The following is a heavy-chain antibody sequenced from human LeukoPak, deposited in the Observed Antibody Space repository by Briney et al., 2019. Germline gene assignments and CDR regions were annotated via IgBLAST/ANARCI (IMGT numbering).Heavy chain of an antibody. CDR3: ARGRWSNYSAERYYYYYMDV. CDR1: GGSISSSSYY. D-gene: IGHD4-11*01. J-gene: IGHJ6*03. V-gene: IGHV4-39*07. CDR2: IYYSGST. Sequence: PSETLSLTCTVSGGSISSSSYYWGWIRQPPGKGLEWIGSIYYSGSTYYNSSLKSRVTISVDTSKNQFSLKLSSVTAADTAVYYCARGRWSNYSAERYYYYYMDVWGKGTTVTVSS.